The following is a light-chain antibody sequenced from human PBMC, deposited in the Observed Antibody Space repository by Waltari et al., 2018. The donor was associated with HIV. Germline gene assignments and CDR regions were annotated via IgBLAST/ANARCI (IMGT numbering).Light chain of an antibody. CDR1: QSLLHSNGYNY. J-gene: IGKJ3*01. CDR2: LGS. CDR3: MQALQTIFT. Sequence: DIVMTQSPLSLSVTPGEPASISCRSSQSLLHSNGYNYLDWYLQKPGQSPQLLIYLGSNRASGVPDRFSGSGSGTDFTLKISRVEAEDVGVYYCMQALQTIFTFGPGTKVDIQ. V-gene: IGKV2-28*01.